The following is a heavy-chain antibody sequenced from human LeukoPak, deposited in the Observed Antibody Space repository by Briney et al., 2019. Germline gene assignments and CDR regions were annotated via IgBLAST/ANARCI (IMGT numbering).Heavy chain of an antibody. D-gene: IGHD1-14*01. Sequence: GGSLRLSCAASGFTFSSYWMHWVRHAPGKGLEWVATITLDGSDSYYVDSVKGRFTFSRDNAKNSLYLQMNSLRVEDTAVFYCTTENWYVFENWGQGSLVTVSS. J-gene: IGHJ4*02. CDR3: TTENWYVFEN. V-gene: IGHV3-7*04. CDR2: ITLDGSDS. CDR1: GFTFSSYW.